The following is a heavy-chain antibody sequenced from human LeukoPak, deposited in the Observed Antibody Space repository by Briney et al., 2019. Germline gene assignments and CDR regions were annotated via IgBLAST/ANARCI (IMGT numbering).Heavy chain of an antibody. D-gene: IGHD2-15*01. CDR1: GYTFTAYY. CDR3: ARGVAASGGRWFDP. J-gene: IGHJ5*02. Sequence: ASVKVSCKPSGYTFTAYYIHWVRQAPGQGLEWMGWIDPKGGGTNYAQKFPGRVTMTRDTSITTAYMELSSLRSNDTAVYYCARGVAASGGRWFDPWGQGTLVTVSS. V-gene: IGHV1-2*02. CDR2: IDPKGGGT.